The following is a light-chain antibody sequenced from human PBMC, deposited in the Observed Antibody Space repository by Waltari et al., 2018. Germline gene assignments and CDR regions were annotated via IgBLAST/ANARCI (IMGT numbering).Light chain of an antibody. CDR3: LSRDISSTRF. V-gene: IGLV3-19*01. Sequence: SSELTQDSTVSVALGQTVRITCQGDSLRRYSASGYQQRPGQAPVLVFYGQDNRPSGIPDRFSGSTSGDTATLTITGTQAEDEADYYCLSRDISSTRFFGGGTRLTV. J-gene: IGLJ2*01. CDR1: SLRRYS. CDR2: GQD.